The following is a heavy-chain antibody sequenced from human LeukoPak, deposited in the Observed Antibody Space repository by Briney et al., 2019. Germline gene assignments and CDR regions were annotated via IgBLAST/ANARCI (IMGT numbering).Heavy chain of an antibody. J-gene: IGHJ4*02. Sequence: ASVKVSCKASGYTFTTYGFSWVRQAPGQGLGWMGWISAYNGNTNYAQKLQGRVTMTADTSTSTVYMELRSLRSDDTAVYYCAREECYNGVCYAGDYWGQGTLVTVSS. V-gene: IGHV1-18*01. CDR1: GYTFTTYG. CDR3: AREECYNGVCYAGDY. D-gene: IGHD2-8*01. CDR2: ISAYNGNT.